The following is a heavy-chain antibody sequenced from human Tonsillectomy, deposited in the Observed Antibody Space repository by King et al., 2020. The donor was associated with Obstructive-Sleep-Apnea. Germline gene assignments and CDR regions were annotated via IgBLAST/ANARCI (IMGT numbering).Heavy chain of an antibody. D-gene: IGHD3-10*01. CDR1: GFTFIDYY. V-gene: IGHV1-2*02. J-gene: IGHJ5*02. CDR2: INPNSGGT. Sequence: VQLVESGAEVKKPGASVKVPCKASGFTFIDYYIHWVRQAPGQGLEWMGWINPNSGGTNYAQKFQGRVTMTRDTSISAAYMELSRLTSDDTAVYYCARARPPASGSGSKNWFDPWGQGTLVTVSS. CDR3: ARARPPASGSGSKNWFDP.